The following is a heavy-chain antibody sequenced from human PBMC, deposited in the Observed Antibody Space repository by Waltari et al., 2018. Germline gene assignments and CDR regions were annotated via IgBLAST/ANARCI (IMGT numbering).Heavy chain of an antibody. CDR2: IHSSGST. Sequence: QVQLQESGPGLVKPSETLSLTCTVSDDSINTYYWSWIRQPAGKGLEWIGRIHSSGSTNLNPSLKSRVTRSIDTPNYQFSLKLSSVTAADAAVYYCARDTYSNYLYYFDSWGQGTLVTVSS. V-gene: IGHV4-4*07. D-gene: IGHD4-4*01. J-gene: IGHJ4*02. CDR1: DDSINTYY. CDR3: ARDTYSNYLYYFDS.